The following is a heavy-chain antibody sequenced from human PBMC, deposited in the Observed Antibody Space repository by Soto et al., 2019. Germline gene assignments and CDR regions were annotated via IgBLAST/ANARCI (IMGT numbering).Heavy chain of an antibody. Sequence: AFELLCPPCTVFGGTIRGFCCRRIRQHPGKGLERIGDIYYSGSTNYNPSLKSRVTISVDTSKNQFSLKLSSVTAADTAVYYCARYCSGGSCYSERTNYYYYGMDVWGQGTTVTV. CDR3: ARYCSGGSCYSERTNYYYYGMDV. CDR1: GGTIRGFC. D-gene: IGHD2-15*01. V-gene: IGHV4-59*01. J-gene: IGHJ6*02. CDR2: IYYSGST.